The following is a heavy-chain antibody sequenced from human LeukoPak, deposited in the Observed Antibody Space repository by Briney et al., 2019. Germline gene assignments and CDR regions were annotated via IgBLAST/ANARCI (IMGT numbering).Heavy chain of an antibody. CDR2: IYYSGST. D-gene: IGHD7-27*01. CDR1: GASIRTGTYY. CDR3: ATRKLGNDY. Sequence: SETLSLTCTVSGASIRTGTYYWGWIRQPPGKGLEWIGSIYYSGSTYYNPSLKSRVTISVDTSKNQFSLKLYSVTAADTAVYYCATRKLGNDYWGQGTLVTVSS. J-gene: IGHJ4*02. V-gene: IGHV4-39*07.